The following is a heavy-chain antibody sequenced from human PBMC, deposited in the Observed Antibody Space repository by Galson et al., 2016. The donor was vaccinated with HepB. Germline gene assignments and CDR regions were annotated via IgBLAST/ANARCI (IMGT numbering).Heavy chain of an antibody. CDR3: AREDWLDS. J-gene: IGHJ5*01. CDR1: GYSFRSYY. V-gene: IGHV1-46*01. CDR2: IDPNGGVT. Sequence: SVKVSCKASGYSFRSYYIHWVRQVPGQGLEWMGIIDPNGGVTNYTQKLQGRVTMTRDTSTSTLYLELSSLKFEDTAIYYCAREDWLDSWGQGTLVTVSS.